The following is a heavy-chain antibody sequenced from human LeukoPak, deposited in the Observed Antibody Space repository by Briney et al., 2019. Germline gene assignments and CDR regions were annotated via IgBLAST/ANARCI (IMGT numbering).Heavy chain of an antibody. CDR2: VYYTGST. D-gene: IGHD1/OR15-1a*01. Sequence: SETLSLTCSVSGGSISGHYWSWIRQSPGKGLEWFGYVYYTGSTNYNPSLKSRVTMSVDTSKNQFSLKVTSVTAADTAIYYCARRGPGEHLFDFWGQGTPVTVSS. CDR1: GGSISGHY. V-gene: IGHV4-59*11. CDR3: ARRGPGEHLFDF. J-gene: IGHJ4*02.